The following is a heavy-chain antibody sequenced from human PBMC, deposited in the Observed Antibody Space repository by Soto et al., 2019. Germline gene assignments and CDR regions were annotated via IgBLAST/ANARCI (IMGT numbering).Heavy chain of an antibody. V-gene: IGHV4-59*08. D-gene: IGHD3-3*01. J-gene: IGHJ3*02. Sequence: ASETLSLTCTVSGGSISSYYWSWIRQPPGKGLEWIGYIYYSGSTNYNPSLKSRVTISVDTSKNQFSLKLSSVTAADPAVYYCATRKYYVFWRAAPSSAFDIWAQGKMVTVS. CDR3: ATRKYYVFWRAAPSSAFDI. CDR1: GGSISSYY. CDR2: IYYSGST.